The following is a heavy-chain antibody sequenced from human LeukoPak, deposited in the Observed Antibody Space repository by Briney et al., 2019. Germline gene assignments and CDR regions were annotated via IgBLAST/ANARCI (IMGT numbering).Heavy chain of an antibody. CDR2: IYYSGST. CDR3: ARIRRDGYNIDY. V-gene: IGHV4-31*03. Sequence: SETLSLTCTVSGGSISSGGYYWSWIRQHPGKGLEWIGYIYYSGSTYYNPSLKSRVTISVDTSKNQFSLKLSSVTAADTAVYYCARIRRDGYNIDYWGQGTLVTVSS. J-gene: IGHJ4*02. CDR1: GGSISSGGYY. D-gene: IGHD5-24*01.